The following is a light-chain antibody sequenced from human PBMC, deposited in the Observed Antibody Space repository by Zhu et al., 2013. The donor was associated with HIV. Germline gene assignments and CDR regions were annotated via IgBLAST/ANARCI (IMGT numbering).Light chain of an antibody. CDR1: NLGDEY. CDR2: QDT. V-gene: IGLV3-1*01. J-gene: IGLJ3*02. CDR3: NSRDSSGNHWV. Sequence: SYELTQAPSVSVSPGQTASITCSGDNLGDEYACWYQQKPGQSPVLVIYQDTKRPSGIPDRLSGSSSGNTASLTITGAQAEDEADYYCNSRDSSGNHWVFGGGTKVTVL.